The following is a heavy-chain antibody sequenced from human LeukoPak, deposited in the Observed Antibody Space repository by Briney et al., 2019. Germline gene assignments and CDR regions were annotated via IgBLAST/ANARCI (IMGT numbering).Heavy chain of an antibody. CDR3: ARRGYSGYGGDYFDY. V-gene: IGHV4-59*08. J-gene: IGHJ4*02. Sequence: SETLPLTCTVSGGSISSYYWNWIRQPPGKGLEWIGYIYYSGSTNYNPSLKSRVTISVDTSKHQFSLKLSSVTAADTAVYYCARRGYSGYGGDYFDYWGQGTLVTVSS. D-gene: IGHD5-12*01. CDR2: IYYSGST. CDR1: GGSISSYY.